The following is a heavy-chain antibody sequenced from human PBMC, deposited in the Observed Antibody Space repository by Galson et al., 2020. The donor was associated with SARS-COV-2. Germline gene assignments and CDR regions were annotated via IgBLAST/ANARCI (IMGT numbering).Heavy chain of an antibody. CDR3: ARALTGGYYYGMDV. V-gene: IGHV3-30-3*01. D-gene: IGHD3-10*01. CDR2: ISYDGSNK. J-gene: IGHJ6*02. Sequence: LSLTCAASGFTFSSYAMHWVRQAPGKGLEWVAVISYDGSNKYYADSVKGRFTISRDNSKNTLYLQMNSLRAEDTAVYYCARALTGGYYYGMDVWGQGTTVTVSS. CDR1: GFTFSSYA.